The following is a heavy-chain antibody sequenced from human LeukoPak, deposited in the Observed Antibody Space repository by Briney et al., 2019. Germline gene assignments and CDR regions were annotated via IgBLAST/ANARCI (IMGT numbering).Heavy chain of an antibody. CDR2: IYSGGST. CDR1: GFTFSSYA. D-gene: IGHD3-10*01. J-gene: IGHJ6*02. Sequence: QSGGSLRLSCAASGFTFSSYAMSWVRQAPGKGLEWVSVIYSGGSTYYADSVKGRFTISRDNSKNTLYLQMNSLRAEDTAVYYCARILDSTMVRGVISYYYGMDVWGQGTTVTVSS. CDR3: ARILDSTMVRGVISYYYGMDV. V-gene: IGHV3-66*01.